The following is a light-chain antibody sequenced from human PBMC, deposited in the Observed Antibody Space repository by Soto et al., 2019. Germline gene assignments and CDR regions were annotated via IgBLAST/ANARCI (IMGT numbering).Light chain of an antibody. CDR2: GTS. Sequence: EIVMTQSPVTLSVSPGERATLSCRASQSVRDNLAWYQQKRGQAPRLLIYGTSIRATGIPASFSGSGSGTEFTLTISSLQSEDFAVYYCQHYNNWPFTFGQGTKVDIK. CDR3: QHYNNWPFT. V-gene: IGKV3-15*01. J-gene: IGKJ2*01. CDR1: QSVRDN.